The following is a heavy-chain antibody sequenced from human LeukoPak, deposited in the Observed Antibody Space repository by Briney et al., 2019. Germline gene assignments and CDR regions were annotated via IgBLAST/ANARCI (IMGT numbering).Heavy chain of an antibody. J-gene: IGHJ4*02. CDR3: ARRNCGGDCYHFDY. CDR2: INHSGST. D-gene: IGHD2-21*02. V-gene: IGHV4-34*01. CDR1: GGSFSGYY. Sequence: PSETLSLTCAVYGGSFSGYYWSWIRQPPGKGLVWIGEINHSGSTNYNPSLKSRVTISVDTSKNQFSLMLSSVTAADTAVYYCARRNCGGDCYHFDYWGQGTLVTVSS.